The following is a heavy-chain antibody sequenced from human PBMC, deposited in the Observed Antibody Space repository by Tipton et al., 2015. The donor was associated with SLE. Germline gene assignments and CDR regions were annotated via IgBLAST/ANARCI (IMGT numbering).Heavy chain of an antibody. CDR2: WSQSVGT. V-gene: IGHV4-4*08. J-gene: IGHJ4*02. Sequence: TLSLTCTVSGGSINSHYWSWIRQPPGKGLEWIGSWSQSVGTAYNPSLKSRVSIFADSSKSQFHLKVTSLTAADTAVYYCARDLGHGGDSDYWGQGTLVTVSS. D-gene: IGHD3/OR15-3a*01. CDR3: ARDLGHGGDSDY. CDR1: GGSINSHY.